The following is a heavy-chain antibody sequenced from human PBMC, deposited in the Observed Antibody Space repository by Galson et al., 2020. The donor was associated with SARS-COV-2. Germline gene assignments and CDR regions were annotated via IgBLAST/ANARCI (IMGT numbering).Heavy chain of an antibody. V-gene: IGHV1-2*02. CDR2: INPKTGGT. CDR1: GYIFSDYY. CDR3: AREHKVQWLDGAFDY. D-gene: IGHD6-19*01. J-gene: IGHJ4*02. Sequence: ASVKVSCKASGYIFSDYYLFWVRQAPGQGLEWVGWINPKTGGTNYAQKFQGRVSMTRDTSISTAYMEVTRLKSDDTAIYYCAREHKVQWLDGAFDYWGQGTLVTVSS.